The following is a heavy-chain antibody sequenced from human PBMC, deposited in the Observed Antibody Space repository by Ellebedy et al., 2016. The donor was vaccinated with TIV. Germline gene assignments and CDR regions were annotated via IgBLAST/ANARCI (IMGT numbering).Heavy chain of an antibody. D-gene: IGHD1-14*01. CDR2: IGAAGDT. Sequence: PGGSLRLSCAASGFTFSSYDMHWVRQGSGNGLEWVSSIGAAGDTYYAGFVKGRVAISRENAKNSLYLQLNNGRVGYTAVYYCARATAGFDYWGQGTLVTVSS. CDR3: ARATAGFDY. V-gene: IGHV3-13*01. CDR1: GFTFSSYD. J-gene: IGHJ4*02.